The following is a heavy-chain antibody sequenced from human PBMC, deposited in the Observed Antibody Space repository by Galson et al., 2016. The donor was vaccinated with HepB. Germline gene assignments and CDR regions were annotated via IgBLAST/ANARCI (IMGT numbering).Heavy chain of an antibody. CDR3: AGDGSGPRHYSGMDV. V-gene: IGHV4-4*02. CDR2: IDESGMT. Sequence: SETLSLTCAVSGDSISSSHWWIWVRQAPGKGLEWIGEIDESGMTTYNPSLKGRVSISADHSKNHFSLTLTSVTAADTAVYYCAGDGSGPRHYSGMDVWGQGTTVTVSS. CDR1: GDSISSSHW. J-gene: IGHJ6*02. D-gene: IGHD1-1*01.